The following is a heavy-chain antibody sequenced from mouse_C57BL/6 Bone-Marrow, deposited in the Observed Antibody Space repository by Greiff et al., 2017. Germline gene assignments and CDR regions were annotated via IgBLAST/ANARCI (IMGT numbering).Heavy chain of an antibody. D-gene: IGHD2-3*01. CDR2: ISDGGSYT. J-gene: IGHJ3*01. V-gene: IGHV5-4*01. Sequence: DVKLVESGGGLVKPGGSLKLSCAASGFTFSSYAMSWVRQTPEKRLEWVATISDGGSYTYYPDNVKGRFTISRDNAKNNLYLQMSHLKSEDTAMYYCAREDGAWFAYWGQGTRVTVSA. CDR1: GFTFSSYA. CDR3: AREDGAWFAY.